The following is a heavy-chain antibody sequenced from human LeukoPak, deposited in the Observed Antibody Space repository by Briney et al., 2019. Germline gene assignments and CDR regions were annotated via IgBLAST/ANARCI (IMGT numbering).Heavy chain of an antibody. J-gene: IGHJ4*02. CDR3: ARGDSGYDWVDY. Sequence: PSETLSLTGTVSGGSISSYYWSWIRQPPGKGLEWIGYIYYSGSTNYNPSLKSRVTISVDTSKNQFSLKLSSVTAADTAVYYCARGDSGYDWVDYWGQGTLVTVSS. CDR1: GGSISSYY. V-gene: IGHV4-59*13. D-gene: IGHD5-12*01. CDR2: IYYSGST.